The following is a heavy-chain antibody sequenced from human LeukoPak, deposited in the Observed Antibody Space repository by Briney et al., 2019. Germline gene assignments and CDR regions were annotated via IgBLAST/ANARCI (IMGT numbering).Heavy chain of an antibody. J-gene: IGHJ5*02. CDR1: GGSISSYY. D-gene: IGHD3-9*01. CDR3: ARDGGRYFDWSSR. Sequence: SETLSLTCTVSGGSISSYYWSWIRQPPGKGLEWIGYIHYSGSTNYNPSLKSRVTISVDTSKNQFSLKLSSVTAADTAVYYCARDGGRYFDWSSRWGQGTLVTVSS. CDR2: IHYSGST. V-gene: IGHV4-59*01.